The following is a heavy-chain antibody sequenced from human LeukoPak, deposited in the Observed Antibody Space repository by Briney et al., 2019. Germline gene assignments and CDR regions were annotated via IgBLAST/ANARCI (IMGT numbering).Heavy chain of an antibody. V-gene: IGHV3-23*01. J-gene: IGHJ6*02. CDR2: ISGSGGST. CDR1: GFTFSTYA. CDR3: AKAHGSGSSYYYYYGMDV. Sequence: GGSLRLSCAASGFTFSTYAMSWLRQAPGKGLKWVSAISGSGGSTYYADSVKGRFTISRDNSKNTLYLQMNSLRGDDTAVYYCAKAHGSGSSYYYYYGMDVWGQGTTVTVSS. D-gene: IGHD3-10*01.